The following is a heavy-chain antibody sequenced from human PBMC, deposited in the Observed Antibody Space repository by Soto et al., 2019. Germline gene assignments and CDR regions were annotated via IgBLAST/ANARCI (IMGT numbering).Heavy chain of an antibody. V-gene: IGHV4-34*01. CDR2: INHSGST. D-gene: IGHD5-18*01. Sequence: PSETLSLTWAVYSGSFSGYYWSWIRQPPGKGLEWIGEINHSGSTNYNPSLKSRVTISVDTSKNQFSLKLSSVTAADTAVYYCARGRARRYRYGDYYGMDVWGQGTTVTASS. J-gene: IGHJ6*02. CDR1: SGSFSGYY. CDR3: ARGRARRYRYGDYYGMDV.